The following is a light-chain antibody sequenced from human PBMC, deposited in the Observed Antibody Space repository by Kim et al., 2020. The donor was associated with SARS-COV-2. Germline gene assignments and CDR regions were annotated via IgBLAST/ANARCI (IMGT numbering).Light chain of an antibody. CDR3: YSAPDNYVV. V-gene: IGLV3-27*01. CDR2: KDS. Sequence: SGSPGQTARITCSGDVLTKKYARWFQQKPGQAPVLVIYKDSERPSGIPERFSGSRSGTTAALTISGAQVEDEADYYCYSAPDNYVVFGGGTQLTVL. CDR1: VLTKKY. J-gene: IGLJ2*01.